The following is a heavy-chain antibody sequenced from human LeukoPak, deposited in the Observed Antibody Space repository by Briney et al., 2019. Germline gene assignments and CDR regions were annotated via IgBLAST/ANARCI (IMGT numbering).Heavy chain of an antibody. D-gene: IGHD2-2*01. J-gene: IGHJ4*02. CDR2: INSDGSWT. CDR3: VSFYETN. CDR1: GNYW. V-gene: IGHV3-74*01. Sequence: GGSLRLSCAASGNYWMHWVRQAPGKGLVWVSHINSDGSWTGYADSVKGRFTISKDNAKNTVYLQMNNLRAEDTAVHYCVSFYETNWGRGTLVTVSS.